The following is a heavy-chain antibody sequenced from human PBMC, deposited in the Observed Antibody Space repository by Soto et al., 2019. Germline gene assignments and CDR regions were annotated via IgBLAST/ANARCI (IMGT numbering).Heavy chain of an antibody. D-gene: IGHD6-19*01. J-gene: IGHJ4*02. V-gene: IGHV1-69*02. Sequence: QVQLVQSGAEVKKPGSSVKVSCKASGGTFSSYTISWVRQAPGQGLEWMGRIIPILGIANYAQKFQGRVTITADKSTSTAYMELSSLRSEDTAVYYSASRRQSMSNFDYWGQGTLVTVSS. CDR1: GGTFSSYT. CDR2: IIPILGIA. CDR3: ASRRQSMSNFDY.